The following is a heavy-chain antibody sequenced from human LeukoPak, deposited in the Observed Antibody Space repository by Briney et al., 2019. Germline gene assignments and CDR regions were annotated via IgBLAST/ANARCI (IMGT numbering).Heavy chain of an antibody. V-gene: IGHV3-7*01. Sequence: PGESLRLSCAASGFTFTTYWMSWVRQLPGKGLEWVANINQDGTEKYYVDSVKGRFTISRDNAKNSLYLQMNSLRAEDTAVYYCARDLDHSSSWYSDAFDIWGQGTMVTVSS. CDR1: GFTFTTYW. CDR2: INQDGTEK. CDR3: ARDLDHSSSWYSDAFDI. D-gene: IGHD6-13*01. J-gene: IGHJ3*02.